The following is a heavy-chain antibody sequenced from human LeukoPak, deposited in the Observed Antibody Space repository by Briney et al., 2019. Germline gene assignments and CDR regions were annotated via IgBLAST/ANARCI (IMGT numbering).Heavy chain of an antibody. CDR2: IKQDGSEK. J-gene: IGHJ4*02. D-gene: IGHD4-17*01. V-gene: IGHV3-7*01. Sequence: PGGSLRLSCAASGFTFSTYWMSWVRQAPGKGLEWVANIKQDGSEKYYVDSVKGRFTIPRDNAKNSLYLQMNSPRAEDTAVYYCARLPDYGDHEYFDYWGQGTLVTVSS. CDR3: ARLPDYGDHEYFDY. CDR1: GFTFSTYW.